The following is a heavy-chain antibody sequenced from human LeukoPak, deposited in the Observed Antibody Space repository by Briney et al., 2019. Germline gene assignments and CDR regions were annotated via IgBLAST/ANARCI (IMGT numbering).Heavy chain of an antibody. Sequence: VSVKVSCKASGYTFTGYYIHWVRQAPGQGLEWMGWINPNSGGTNYAQKFQGRVTMTRDTSISTAYMELRRLRSDDRAVYYCARGPPTIVVVITTGDFDSWGQGTLVTVSS. J-gene: IGHJ4*02. CDR1: GYTFTGYY. CDR2: INPNSGGT. CDR3: ARGPPTIVVVITTGDFDS. V-gene: IGHV1-2*02. D-gene: IGHD3-22*01.